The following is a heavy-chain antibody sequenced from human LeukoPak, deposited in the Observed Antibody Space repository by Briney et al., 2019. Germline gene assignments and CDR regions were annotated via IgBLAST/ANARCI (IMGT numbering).Heavy chain of an antibody. CDR3: ARGKQQLAYGFNWFDP. J-gene: IGHJ5*02. CDR1: GGSISSSNW. D-gene: IGHD6-13*01. CDR2: IYHSGST. Sequence: SGTLSLTCAVSGGSISSSNWWSWVRQPPGKGLEWIGEIYHSGSTNYNPSLKSRVTISVDKSKNQFSLKLSSVTAADTAVYYCARGKQQLAYGFNWFDPWGQGTLVTVSS. V-gene: IGHV4-4*02.